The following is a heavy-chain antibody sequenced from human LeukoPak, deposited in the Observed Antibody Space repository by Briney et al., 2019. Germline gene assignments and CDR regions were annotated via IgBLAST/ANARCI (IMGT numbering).Heavy chain of an antibody. CDR3: AGHHPRNTVDF. J-gene: IGHJ4*02. CDR2: IYYSGST. D-gene: IGHD2/OR15-2a*01. CDR1: GGSISSYY. Sequence: SETLSLTCTDSGGSISSYYWSWIRQPPGRGLEWIGYIYYSGSTNYNPSLKSRVTISLDTSKNQFSLKLSSVTAADTAVYYCAGHHPRNTVDFWGQGTLVTVSS. V-gene: IGHV4-59*08.